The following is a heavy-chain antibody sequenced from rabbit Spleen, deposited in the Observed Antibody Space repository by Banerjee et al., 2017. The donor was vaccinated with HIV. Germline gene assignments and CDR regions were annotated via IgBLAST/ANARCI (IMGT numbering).Heavy chain of an antibody. CDR1: GVSFSSSSY. Sequence: QSLEESGGDLVKPGASLTLTCTASGVSFSSSSYMCWVRQAPGKGLEWISCIAGSGSGFTYSATWAKGRFTISKTSSTTVTLQMTSLTVADTATYFCARDTGTSFSTYGMDLWGQGTLVTVS. V-gene: IGHV1S40*01. CDR2: IAGSGSGFT. CDR3: ARDTGTSFSTYGMDL. J-gene: IGHJ6*01. D-gene: IGHD8-1*01.